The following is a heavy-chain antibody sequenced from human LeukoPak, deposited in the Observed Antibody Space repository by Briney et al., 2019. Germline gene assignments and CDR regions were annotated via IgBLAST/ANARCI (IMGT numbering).Heavy chain of an antibody. J-gene: IGHJ4*02. CDR3: ARGLYTYYYDSRPHRGSYYFDY. Sequence: SETLSLTCTVSGGSISSGGYYWSWIRQHPGKGLEWIGYIYYSGSTYYNPSLKSRVTISVDTSKNQFSLKLSSVTAADTAVYYCARGLYTYYYDSRPHRGSYYFDYWGQGTLVTVSS. D-gene: IGHD3-22*01. CDR2: IYYSGST. CDR1: GGSISSGGYY. V-gene: IGHV4-31*03.